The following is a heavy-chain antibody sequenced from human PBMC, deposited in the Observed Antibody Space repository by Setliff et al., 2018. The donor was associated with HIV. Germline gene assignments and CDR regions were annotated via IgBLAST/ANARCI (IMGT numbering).Heavy chain of an antibody. CDR1: GYTFTSYS. CDR3: ARDRKQLWIYYFDY. D-gene: IGHD5-18*01. Sequence: ASVKVSCKASGYTFTSYSIHWVRQAPGQRLEWMGWINAGDGNTKYSQKFQGRVTITRDTSASTAYMELSSLRSEDTAVYYCARDRKQLWIYYFDYWGQGALVTVSS. J-gene: IGHJ4*02. V-gene: IGHV1-3*01. CDR2: INAGDGNT.